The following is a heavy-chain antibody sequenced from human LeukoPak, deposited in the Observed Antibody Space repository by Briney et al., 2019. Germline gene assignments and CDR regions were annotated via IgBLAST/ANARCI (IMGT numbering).Heavy chain of an antibody. Sequence: TGGSLRLSCAASGFTFSSYGMHWVHQAPGKGLEWVAVIWYDGSNKYYADSMKGRFTISRDNSKNTVYLQMNSLRPEDTAVYYCVEEAGAVARRFDHWGQGTLVTVSS. CDR3: VEEAGAVARRFDH. CDR2: IWYDGSNK. V-gene: IGHV3-30*02. D-gene: IGHD6-19*01. J-gene: IGHJ4*02. CDR1: GFTFSSYG.